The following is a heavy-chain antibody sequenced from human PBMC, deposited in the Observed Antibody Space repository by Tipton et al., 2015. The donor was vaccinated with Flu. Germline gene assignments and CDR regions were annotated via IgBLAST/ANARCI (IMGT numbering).Heavy chain of an antibody. Sequence: SLRLSCAASGFTFSSYAMSWVRQAPGKGLEWVSGMSGSGGSTYYADSVKGRFTISRDNSKNTLYLQMHSLRAEDTAVYYCARNLYSSGWLLGYWGQETLVAVSS. CDR3: ARNLYSSGWLLGY. CDR2: MSGSGGST. CDR1: GFTFSSYA. J-gene: IGHJ4*02. V-gene: IGHV3-23*01. D-gene: IGHD6-19*01.